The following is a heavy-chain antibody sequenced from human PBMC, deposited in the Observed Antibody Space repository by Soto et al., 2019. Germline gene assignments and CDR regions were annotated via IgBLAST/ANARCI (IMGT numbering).Heavy chain of an antibody. Sequence: XSVKVSCSASAYPFINYNMHWFRQAPGQGLEWLGIIRPSGINTGYAQGFQGRVTVTRDTSTSTANMELASLTSEDTAVYYCAREPKESFYFDYWGQGTLVTVSS. CDR1: AYPFINYN. CDR3: AREPKESFYFDY. CDR2: IRPSGINT. D-gene: IGHD3-10*01. J-gene: IGHJ4*02. V-gene: IGHV1-46*01.